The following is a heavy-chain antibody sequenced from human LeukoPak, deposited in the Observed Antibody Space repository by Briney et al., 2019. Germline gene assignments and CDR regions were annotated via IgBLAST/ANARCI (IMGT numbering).Heavy chain of an antibody. CDR3: ARISISNAPDY. CDR2: INPNSGGT. V-gene: IGHV1-2*04. Sequence: ASVKVSCKASGYTFTGYYIHWVRQAPGQGLEWMGWINPNSGGTNYAQKFQGWVTMTRDTSISTAYMELSRLRSDDTAVYYCARISISNAPDYWGQGTLVTVSS. J-gene: IGHJ4*02. CDR1: GYTFTGYY. D-gene: IGHD3-3*02.